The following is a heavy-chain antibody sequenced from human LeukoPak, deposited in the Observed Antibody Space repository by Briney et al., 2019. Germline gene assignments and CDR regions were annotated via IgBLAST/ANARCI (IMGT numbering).Heavy chain of an antibody. D-gene: IGHD4-17*01. CDR2: XXTAGDT. Sequence: GGSLRLSXAASGFTFXXXXXXXVRQATGKXLXXXXXXXTAGDTYYPGSVKGXXTISRENAKNSLYLQMNSLRAGDTAVYYCARGGYGDYGVYYYYGMDVWGQGTTVTVSS. CDR1: GFTFXXXX. V-gene: IGHV3-13*01. J-gene: IGHJ6*02. CDR3: ARGGYGDYGVYYYYGMDV.